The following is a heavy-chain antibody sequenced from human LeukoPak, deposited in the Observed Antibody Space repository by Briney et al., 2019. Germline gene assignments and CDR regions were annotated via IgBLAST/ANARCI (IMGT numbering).Heavy chain of an antibody. D-gene: IGHD1-14*01. CDR1: GFTFSSYG. V-gene: IGHV3-21*01. CDR2: ISSSSSYI. CDR3: ARERNLLCYFDY. Sequence: GGSLRLSCAASGFTFSSYGMHWVRQAPGKGLEWVSSISSSSSYIYYADSVKGRFTISRDNAKNSLYLQMNSLRAEDTAVYYCARERNLLCYFDYWGQGTLVTVSS. J-gene: IGHJ4*02.